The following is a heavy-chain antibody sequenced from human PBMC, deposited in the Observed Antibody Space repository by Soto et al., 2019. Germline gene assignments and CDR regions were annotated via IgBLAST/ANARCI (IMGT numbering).Heavy chain of an antibody. CDR2: ISWNSGSI. CDR1: GFTFDDYA. V-gene: IGHV3-9*01. Sequence: GGSLRLSCAASGFTFDDYAMHWVRQAPGKGLEWVSGISWNSGSIGYADSVKGRFTISRDNAKNSLYLQMNSLRAEDTALYYCAKDSMDSSSWPNWFDPWGQGTLVTVSS. CDR3: AKDSMDSSSWPNWFDP. J-gene: IGHJ5*02. D-gene: IGHD6-13*01.